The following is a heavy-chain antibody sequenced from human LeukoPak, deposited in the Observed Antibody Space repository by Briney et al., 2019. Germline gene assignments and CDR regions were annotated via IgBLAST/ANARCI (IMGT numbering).Heavy chain of an antibody. CDR2: IIPIFGTA. Sequence: SVKVSCKASGGTFSSYAISWVRQAPGQGLEWMGRIIPIFGTANYAQKFQGRVTITTDESTSTAYMELSSLRSEDTAVYHCARRRESSGLIFDYWGQGTLVTVSS. CDR1: GGTFSSYA. CDR3: ARRRESSGLIFDY. D-gene: IGHD6-19*01. J-gene: IGHJ4*02. V-gene: IGHV1-69*05.